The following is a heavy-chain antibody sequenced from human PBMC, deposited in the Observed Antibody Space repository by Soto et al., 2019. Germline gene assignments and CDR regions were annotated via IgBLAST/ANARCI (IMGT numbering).Heavy chain of an antibody. D-gene: IGHD1-1*01. J-gene: IGHJ4*02. CDR3: ARSWTGFDF. Sequence: SQTLSLTCAISGGSVSSNSVACNWIRQSPSRGLEWLGRTYYRSKWYNDYVVSVKSRVTINPDTSKNQISLQLNSVTPQDAAVYYCARSWTGFDFWGQGTLVSVSS. V-gene: IGHV6-1*01. CDR1: GGSVSSNSVA. CDR2: TYYRSKWYN.